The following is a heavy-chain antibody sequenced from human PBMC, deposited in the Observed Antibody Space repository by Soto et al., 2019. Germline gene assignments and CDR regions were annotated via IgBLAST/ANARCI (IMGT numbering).Heavy chain of an antibody. V-gene: IGHV3-33*01. D-gene: IGHD3-16*02. CDR3: ARDLALGELSLYFDY. CDR2: IWYDGSNK. J-gene: IGHJ4*02. Sequence: QVQLVESGGGLVKPGRSRKLSCAASGFTFSSYAMHWVRQPPGKGRGWVAVIWYDGSNKYYADSVKGRFTISRDNSKNTLYLQMNSLRAEDTAVYYCARDLALGELSLYFDYWGQGTLVTVSS. CDR1: GFTFSSYA.